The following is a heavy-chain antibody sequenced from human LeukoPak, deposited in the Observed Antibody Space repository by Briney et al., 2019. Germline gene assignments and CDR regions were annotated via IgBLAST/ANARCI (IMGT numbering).Heavy chain of an antibody. V-gene: IGHV3-73*01. CDR3: TRHLMYYYDSSGYYEDY. CDR1: GFTFSGSA. D-gene: IGHD3-22*01. CDR2: IRSKANSYAT. J-gene: IGHJ4*02. Sequence: GGSLRLSCAASGFTFSGSAMHWVRQASGKGLEWVGRIRSKANSYATAYAASVKGRFTISRDDSRNTAYLQMNSLKTEDTAVYYCTRHLMYYYDSSGYYEDYWGQGTLVTVSS.